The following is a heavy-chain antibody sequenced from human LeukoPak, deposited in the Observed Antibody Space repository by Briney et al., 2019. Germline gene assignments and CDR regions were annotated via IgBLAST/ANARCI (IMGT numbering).Heavy chain of an antibody. CDR1: GGSISSYY. Sequence: SETLSLTCTVSGGSISSYYWSWIRQPAGKGLEWIGRIYSSGSTNYNPSLKSRVTMSVGTSKNQFSLKLSSVTAADTAVYYCASGGSYYEITYWGQGTLVTVSS. CDR3: ASGGSYYEITY. V-gene: IGHV4-4*07. CDR2: IYSSGST. D-gene: IGHD1-26*01. J-gene: IGHJ4*02.